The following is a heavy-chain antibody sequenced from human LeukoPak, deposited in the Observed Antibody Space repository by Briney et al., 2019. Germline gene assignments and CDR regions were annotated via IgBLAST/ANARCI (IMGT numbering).Heavy chain of an antibody. D-gene: IGHD6-19*01. CDR1: GFTFSNHW. J-gene: IGHJ4*02. CDR3: VRSSGWPDS. Sequence: GGSLRLSCAASGFTFSNHWMHWVRQGPGKGPVWVSRITNDGSSTVYADSVKGRFTISRDNAKSTPYLQMNSLSAEDTAVYYCVRSSGWPDSWGQGTLVTVSS. V-gene: IGHV3-74*01. CDR2: ITNDGSST.